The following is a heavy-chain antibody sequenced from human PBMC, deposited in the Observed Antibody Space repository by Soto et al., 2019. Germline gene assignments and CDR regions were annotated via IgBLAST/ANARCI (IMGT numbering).Heavy chain of an antibody. J-gene: IGHJ4*02. CDR2: ISAYNGNT. CDR1: GYTFTSYG. D-gene: IGHD3-22*01. CDR3: ARVKRTYYYDSSGSTPLKYYFDY. V-gene: IGHV1-18*01. Sequence: ASVKVSCKASGYTFTSYGISWVRQAPGQGLEWMGWISAYNGNTNYAQKLQGRVTMTTDTSTSTAYMELRSLRSDDTAVYYCARVKRTYYYDSSGSTPLKYYFDYWGQGTLVTVSS.